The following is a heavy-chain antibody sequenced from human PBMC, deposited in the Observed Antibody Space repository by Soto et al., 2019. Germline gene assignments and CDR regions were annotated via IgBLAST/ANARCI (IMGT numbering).Heavy chain of an antibody. CDR3: ARTYYYGSGNPFDY. CDR2: IYYSGST. CDR1: GGSISSGDDY. D-gene: IGHD3-10*01. Sequence: SETLSLTCTVSGGSISSGDDYWSWIRQPPGKGLEWIGSIYYSGSTYYNPSLKSRLTISVDTSKNQFSLKLNSVTAADTAVYYCARTYYYGSGNPFDYWGLGTLVTVSS. V-gene: IGHV4-30-4*01. J-gene: IGHJ4*02.